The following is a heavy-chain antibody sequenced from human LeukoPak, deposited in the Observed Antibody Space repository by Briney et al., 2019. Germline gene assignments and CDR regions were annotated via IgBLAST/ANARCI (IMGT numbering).Heavy chain of an antibody. J-gene: IGHJ6*03. CDR1: GYTFTSYG. Sequence: ASVKVSCKASGYTFTSYGISWVRQAPGQGLEWMGWISAYNGNTNYAQKLQGRVTMTTDASTSTAYMELRSLRSDDTAVYYCARDSYSSGWYLDYYYYYMDVWGKGTTVTVSS. CDR2: ISAYNGNT. D-gene: IGHD6-19*01. CDR3: ARDSYSSGWYLDYYYYYMDV. V-gene: IGHV1-18*01.